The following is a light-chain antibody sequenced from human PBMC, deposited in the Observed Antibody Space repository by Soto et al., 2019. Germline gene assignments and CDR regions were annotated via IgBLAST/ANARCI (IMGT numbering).Light chain of an antibody. CDR2: EVS. CDR3: SSYRSSTTPVV. Sequence: QSALTQPASVSGSPGQSITISCTGTSSDVGGYNYVSWYQRHPGKAPKLMIYEVSNRPSGVSNRFSGSKSGNTASLTISGLQAEDEADYYCSSYRSSTTPVVFGTGTKVTVL. J-gene: IGLJ1*01. V-gene: IGLV2-14*01. CDR1: SSDVGGYNY.